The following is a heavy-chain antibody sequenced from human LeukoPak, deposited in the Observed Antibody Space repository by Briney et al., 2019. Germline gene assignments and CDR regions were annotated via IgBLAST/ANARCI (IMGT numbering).Heavy chain of an antibody. CDR3: ARRFSSGWHIDY. V-gene: IGHV4-59*01. D-gene: IGHD6-19*01. Sequence: KSSETLSLTCTVSGGSISSSYWSWIRQPPGKGLEWIGYIYYSGSTNYNPSLKSRVTISVDTSKNQFSLKLSSVTAADTAVYYCARRFSSGWHIDYWGQGTLVTVSS. CDR2: IYYSGST. J-gene: IGHJ4*02. CDR1: GGSISSSY.